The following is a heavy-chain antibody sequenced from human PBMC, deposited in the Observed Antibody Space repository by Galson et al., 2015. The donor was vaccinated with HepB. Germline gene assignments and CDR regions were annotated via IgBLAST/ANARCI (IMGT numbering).Heavy chain of an antibody. Sequence: SLRLSCAASGFTLSDQYMDWVRQAPGKGLEWVGRSRDKAKSYTTDYAASVKGRFTISRDDSEDSVYLQMNSLKTEDTAVYYCTSPKAWERYGMDVWGRGTTVTVFS. J-gene: IGHJ6*02. CDR2: SRDKAKSYTT. CDR1: GFTLSDQY. CDR3: TSPKAWERYGMDV. V-gene: IGHV3-72*01. D-gene: IGHD1-26*01.